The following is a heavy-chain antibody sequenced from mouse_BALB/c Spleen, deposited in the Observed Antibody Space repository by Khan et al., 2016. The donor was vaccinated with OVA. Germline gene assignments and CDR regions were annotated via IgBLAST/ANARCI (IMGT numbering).Heavy chain of an antibody. Sequence: QVQLQQSGPELVRPGVSVKMSCKGSGYTFTDYAMYWVKQSHAKSLEWIGLISTYSGNTNYNQKFRGKATMHVDKSSSTAYMELARLTSEASAIYDCARPAYAGYDVYWGQGTTLTVSS. V-gene: IGHV1S137*01. CDR2: ISTYSGNT. CDR1: GYTFTDYA. J-gene: IGHJ2*01. D-gene: IGHD2-3*01. CDR3: ARPAYAGYDVY.